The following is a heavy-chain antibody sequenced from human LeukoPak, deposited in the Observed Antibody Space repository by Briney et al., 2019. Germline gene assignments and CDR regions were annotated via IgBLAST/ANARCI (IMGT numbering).Heavy chain of an antibody. CDR1: GYTFTGYY. J-gene: IGHJ6*04. CDR2: INPNSGGT. CDR3: ARGGYFDWLFGGYGMDV. V-gene: IGHV1-2*04. D-gene: IGHD3-9*01. Sequence: ASVKVSCKASGYTFTGYYMHWVRQAPGQGLEWMGWINPNSGGTNYAQKFQGWVTMTRDTPISTAYMELSRLRSDDTAVYYCARGGYFDWLFGGYGMDVWGKGTTVTVSS.